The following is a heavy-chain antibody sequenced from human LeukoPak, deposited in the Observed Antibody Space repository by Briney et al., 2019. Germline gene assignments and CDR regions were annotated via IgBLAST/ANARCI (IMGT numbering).Heavy chain of an antibody. CDR1: GFSTSRVYY. D-gene: IGHD3-22*01. CDR2: IYHSGST. V-gene: IGHV4-38-2*02. CDR3: ASLTTADAFDI. Sequence: PSETLSLTCTFSGFSTSRVYYWGWIRQPPGQGLEWIGSIYHSGSTYYNPSLKSRVTISVDTSKNQFSLKLSSVTAADTAVFYCASLTTADAFDIWGQGTMVTVSS. J-gene: IGHJ3*02.